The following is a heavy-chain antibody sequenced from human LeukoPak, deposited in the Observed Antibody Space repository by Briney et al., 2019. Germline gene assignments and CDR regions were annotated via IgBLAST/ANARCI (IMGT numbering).Heavy chain of an antibody. CDR1: GFTFEDYA. V-gene: IGHV3-9*01. D-gene: IGHD1-20*01. J-gene: IGHJ4*02. CDR2: ISWNSGSI. CDR3: ASRSITGTFDY. Sequence: GGSLRLSCAASGFTFEDYAMHWVRQAPGKGLEWVSGISWNSGSIGYADSVKGRSTISRDNAKNSLYLQMNSLRAEDTALYYCASRSITGTFDYWGQGTLVTVSS.